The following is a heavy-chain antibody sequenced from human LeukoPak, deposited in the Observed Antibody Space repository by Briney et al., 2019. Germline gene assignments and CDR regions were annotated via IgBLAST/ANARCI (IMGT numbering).Heavy chain of an antibody. V-gene: IGHV3-11*01. CDR3: ARTLGVSWFDP. CDR1: GFSFSDYF. Sequence: GGPLRLSCAASGFSFSDYFMSWIRQAPGQGLEWISYISNSGITISYSDSVKGRFTISRDNTKNIVYLQMNSLRAEDTARYYCARTLGVSWFDPWGQGTLVTVSS. D-gene: IGHD3-10*01. CDR2: ISNSGITI. J-gene: IGHJ5*02.